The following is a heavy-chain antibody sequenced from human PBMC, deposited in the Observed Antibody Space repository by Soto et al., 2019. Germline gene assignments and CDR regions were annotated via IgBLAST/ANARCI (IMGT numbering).Heavy chain of an antibody. J-gene: IGHJ4*02. V-gene: IGHV3-15*01. CDR1: GFTFSNAW. Sequence: GGSLRLSCAASGFTFSNAWMSWVRQAPGKGLEWVGRIKSKTDGGTTDYAATGKGRFTISRDDSKNTLYLQMNSLKTEDTAVYDCTTHYDYVWGSYRYDYWGQGTLVTVSS. CDR3: TTHYDYVWGSYRYDY. CDR2: IKSKTDGGTT. D-gene: IGHD3-16*02.